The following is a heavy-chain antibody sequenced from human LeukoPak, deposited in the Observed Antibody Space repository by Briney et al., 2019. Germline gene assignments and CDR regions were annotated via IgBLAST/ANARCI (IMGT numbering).Heavy chain of an antibody. CDR3: AKVGCSSTSCSYYFDY. CDR1: GFTFSSYG. V-gene: IGHV3-23*01. J-gene: IGHJ4*02. Sequence: GGSLRLSCAASGFTFSSYGMSWVRQAPGKGLEWVSAISGSGGSTYYADSVKGRFTISRDNSKNTLYLQMNSLRAEDTAVYYCAKVGCSSTSCSYYFDYWGQGTLVTVSS. CDR2: ISGSGGST. D-gene: IGHD2-2*01.